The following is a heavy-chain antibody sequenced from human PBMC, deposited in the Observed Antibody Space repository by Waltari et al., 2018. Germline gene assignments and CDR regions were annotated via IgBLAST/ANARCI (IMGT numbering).Heavy chain of an antibody. CDR1: GDSVSSNSAA. J-gene: IGHJ6*02. CDR3: ARGPLRYFDWLYYGMDV. CDR2: TYYRSKWYN. Sequence: QVQLKQSGPGLVKPSQTLSLTCAISGDSVSSNSAAWNWIRHSPSRRLEWLGRTYYRSKWYNDYAVSVKSRITINPDTSKNQFSLQLNSVTPEDTAVYYCARGPLRYFDWLYYGMDVWGQGTTVTVSS. V-gene: IGHV6-1*01. D-gene: IGHD3-9*01.